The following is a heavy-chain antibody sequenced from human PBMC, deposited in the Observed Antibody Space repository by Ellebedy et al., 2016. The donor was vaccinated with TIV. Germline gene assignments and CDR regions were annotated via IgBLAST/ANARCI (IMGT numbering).Heavy chain of an antibody. CDR1: GGSISSSSYY. J-gene: IGHJ4*02. CDR3: ARPIRDGYNLWFGY. Sequence: MPGGSLRLSCTVSGGSISSSSYYWGWIRQPPGKGLEWIGSIYYSGSTYYNPSLKSRVTISVDTSKNQFSLKLSSVTAADTAVYYCARPIRDGYNLWFGYWGQGTLVTVSS. D-gene: IGHD5-24*01. V-gene: IGHV4-39*01. CDR2: IYYSGST.